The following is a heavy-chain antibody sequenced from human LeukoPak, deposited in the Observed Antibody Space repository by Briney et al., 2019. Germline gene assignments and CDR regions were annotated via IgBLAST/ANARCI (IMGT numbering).Heavy chain of an antibody. CDR1: GFTFSSYW. CDR2: IKQDGTEK. V-gene: IGHV3-7*03. Sequence: PGGSLRLSRAASGFTFSSYWMSWVRQAPGKGLEWVANIKQDGTEKYYEDSVKGRFTISRDNAKNSLYLQMNSLRAEDTAVYYCAREGYNYGDFDYWGQGTLVTVSS. J-gene: IGHJ4*02. D-gene: IGHD5-18*01. CDR3: AREGYNYGDFDY.